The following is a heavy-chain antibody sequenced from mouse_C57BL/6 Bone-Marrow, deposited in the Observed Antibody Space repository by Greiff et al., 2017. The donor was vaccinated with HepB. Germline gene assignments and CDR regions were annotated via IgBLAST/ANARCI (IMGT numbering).Heavy chain of an antibody. D-gene: IGHD1-1*01. J-gene: IGHJ3*01. CDR3: ARFYYGSSYRLAY. CDR1: GYTFTSYG. V-gene: IGHV1-81*01. CDR2: IYPRSGNT. Sequence: VQVVESGAELARPGASVKLSCKASGYTFTSYGISWVKQRTGQGLEWIGEIYPRSGNTYYNEKFKGKATLTADKSSSTAYMELRSLTSEDSAVYFCARFYYGSSYRLAYWGQVTLVTVSA.